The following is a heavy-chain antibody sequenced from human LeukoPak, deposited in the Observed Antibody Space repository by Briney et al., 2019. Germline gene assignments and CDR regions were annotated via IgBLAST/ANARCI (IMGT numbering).Heavy chain of an antibody. CDR3: ARGPYSYDSSGAFDI. CDR2: IYYSGST. V-gene: IGHV4-59*08. J-gene: IGHJ3*02. CDR1: GVSISSYY. D-gene: IGHD3-22*01. Sequence: SETLSLTCTVSGVSISSYYWSWIRQTPGKGLEWIGYIYYSGSTNYNPSLKSRVTISVDTSKNQFSLKLSSVTAADTAVYFCARGPYSYDSSGAFDIWGQGTMVTVSS.